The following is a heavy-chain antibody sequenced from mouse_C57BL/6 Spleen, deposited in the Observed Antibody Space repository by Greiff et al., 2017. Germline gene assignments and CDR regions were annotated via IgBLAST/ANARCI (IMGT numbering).Heavy chain of an antibody. CDR2: IYPGDGDT. D-gene: IGHD1-1*01. Sequence: VQGVESGPELVKPGASVKISCKASGYAFSSSWMNWVKQRPGKGLEWIGRIYPGDGDTNYNGKFKGKATLTADKSSSTAYMQLSSLTSEDSAVYFCASSFITTVMGYHYWGQGTSVTVSS. CDR3: ASSFITTVMGYHY. V-gene: IGHV1-82*01. CDR1: GYAFSSSW. J-gene: IGHJ4*01.